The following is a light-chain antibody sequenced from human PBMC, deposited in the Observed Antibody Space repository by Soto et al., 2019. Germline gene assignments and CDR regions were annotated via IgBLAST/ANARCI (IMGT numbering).Light chain of an antibody. Sequence: EIVLTQSPGTLSLSPGERATLSCRASQSVTSTSLAWYQQKPGQAPRLLMYGASSRATGTPDRISGGGSGTDFTHTISRLEPEDFAVYYCQHYVTSSITFGQGTRLE. J-gene: IGKJ5*01. V-gene: IGKV3-20*01. CDR1: QSVTSTS. CDR2: GAS. CDR3: QHYVTSSIT.